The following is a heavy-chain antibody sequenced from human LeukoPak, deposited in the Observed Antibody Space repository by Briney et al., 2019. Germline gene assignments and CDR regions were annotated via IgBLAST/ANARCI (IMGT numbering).Heavy chain of an antibody. V-gene: IGHV4-34*01. D-gene: IGHD3-3*01. CDR3: ARGGNKLDRFWSGPADAFDM. J-gene: IGHJ3*02. CDR2: INHSGKT. Sequence: SETLSLTCAVYGGSFSNYHWNSIRQPPGKGLEWIGEINHSGKTNYKQSLKSRDNISVDTSKNQFSLKLTSLTAADTAVYYCARGGNKLDRFWSGPADAFDMWGHGTMVIVSS. CDR1: GGSFSNYH.